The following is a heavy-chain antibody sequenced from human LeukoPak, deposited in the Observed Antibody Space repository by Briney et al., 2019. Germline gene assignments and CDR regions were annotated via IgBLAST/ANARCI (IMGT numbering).Heavy chain of an antibody. Sequence: SQTLSLTCTVSGGSISSYYWSWIRQPPGKGLEWIGYIYYSGSTNYNPSLKSRVTISVDTSRNQFSLKLSSVTAADTAVYYCARGENFDYWGQGTLVTVSS. CDR3: ARGENFDY. J-gene: IGHJ4*02. CDR1: GGSISSYY. V-gene: IGHV4-59*08. CDR2: IYYSGST.